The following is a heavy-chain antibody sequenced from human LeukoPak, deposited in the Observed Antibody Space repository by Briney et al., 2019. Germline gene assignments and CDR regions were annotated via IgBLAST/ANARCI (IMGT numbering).Heavy chain of an antibody. CDR1: GFTFSSYE. Sequence: GGSLRLSCAASGFTFSSYEMNRVRQAPGKGLEWVSYISSGSSTMYYADSVKGRFTISRDNAKNSLYLQMNSLRAEDTAVYYCASRGGYSYGHHYWGQGTLVTVSS. J-gene: IGHJ4*02. V-gene: IGHV3-48*03. D-gene: IGHD5-18*01. CDR3: ASRGGYSYGHHY. CDR2: ISSGSSTM.